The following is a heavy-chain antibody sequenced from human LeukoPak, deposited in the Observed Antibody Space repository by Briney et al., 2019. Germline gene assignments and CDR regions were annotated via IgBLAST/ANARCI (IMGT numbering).Heavy chain of an antibody. J-gene: IGHJ4*02. CDR3: ARDERLLSFLK. CDR2: FSASGST. V-gene: IGHV3-23*01. CDR1: GFTFRNYG. D-gene: IGHD3-3*01. Sequence: GGSLRLSCAASGFTFRNYGMNWVRQAPGKGLEWVSAFSASGSTYYADSVKGRFTVSRDNSKNTLYLQMNSLRAEDTAIYYCARDERLLSFLKWGQGTLVTVSS.